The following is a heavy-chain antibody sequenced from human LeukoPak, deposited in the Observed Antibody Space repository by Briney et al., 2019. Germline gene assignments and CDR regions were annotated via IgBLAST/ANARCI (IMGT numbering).Heavy chain of an antibody. CDR2: ISAYNGNT. V-gene: IGHV1-18*01. CDR1: GYTFTSYG. CDR3: ARDALAYCSSTSCYPVGRFDP. J-gene: IGHJ5*02. D-gene: IGHD2-2*01. Sequence: ASVKVSCKASGYTFTSYGISWVRQAPGQGLEWMGWISAYNGNTNYAQKLQGRVTMTTDTSTSTAYMELRSLRSDDTAVYYCARDALAYCSSTSCYPVGRFDPWGQGTLVTVSS.